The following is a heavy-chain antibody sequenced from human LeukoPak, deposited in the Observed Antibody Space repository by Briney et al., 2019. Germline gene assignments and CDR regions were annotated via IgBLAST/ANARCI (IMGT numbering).Heavy chain of an antibody. Sequence: ASVKVSCKASGYTFTSYDINWVRQATGQGLEWMGWMNPNSGNAGYAQKFQGRVTMTRNTSISTAYMELSSLRSEDTAVYYCAREQRRVAAMALSYWGQGTLVTVSS. CDR1: GYTFTSYD. CDR3: AREQRRVAAMALSY. CDR2: MNPNSGNA. V-gene: IGHV1-8*01. D-gene: IGHD5-18*01. J-gene: IGHJ4*02.